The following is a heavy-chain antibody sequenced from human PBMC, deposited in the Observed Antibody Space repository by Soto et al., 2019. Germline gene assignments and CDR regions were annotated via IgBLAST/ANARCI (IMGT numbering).Heavy chain of an antibody. Sequence: QGQLVQSGPEVKKPGSSVKVSCKDSGGLFSSFAISWVRQAPGQGLEWLGGIIPVFGTTNYAERFQGSVTSTADESTNTAYMELRSLISGDTAMYYCARGGGPYVWFNEFWGQGTLVTVSS. V-gene: IGHV1-69*01. J-gene: IGHJ4*02. CDR2: IIPVFGTT. D-gene: IGHD3-16*01. CDR1: GGLFSSFA. CDR3: ARGGGPYVWFNEF.